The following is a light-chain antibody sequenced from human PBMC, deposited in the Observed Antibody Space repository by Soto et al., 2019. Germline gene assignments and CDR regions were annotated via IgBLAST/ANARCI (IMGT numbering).Light chain of an antibody. J-gene: IGKJ5*01. CDR1: QGISSW. Sequence: DIQMTQSPSSVSASVGDRVTITCRASQGISSWLALYQQKPGKAPKLQIYAASNLQSGVPSRFSGSGSGTDFTLTIRSLQPEDFATYFCQQSYSSPWTFGQGTRLEIK. CDR2: AAS. V-gene: IGKV1-12*02. CDR3: QQSYSSPWT.